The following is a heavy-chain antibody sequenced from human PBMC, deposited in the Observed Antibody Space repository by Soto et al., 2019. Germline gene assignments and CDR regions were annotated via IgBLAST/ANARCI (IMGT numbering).Heavy chain of an antibody. CDR3: AKDKVPDGAWDFDY. Sequence: EGQLLESGGDLVQPGGSLRLSCAASGFTFSRYTMSWVRQVPGKGLEWVSGINGGVGPTYYAKSVKGRFTISRDNSQNTLYRQMNNLRAEDTAIYYWAKDKVPDGAWDFDYWGQGTLVTVSS. V-gene: IGHV3-23*01. CDR1: GFTFSRYT. CDR2: INGGVGPT. J-gene: IGHJ4*02. D-gene: IGHD2-2*01.